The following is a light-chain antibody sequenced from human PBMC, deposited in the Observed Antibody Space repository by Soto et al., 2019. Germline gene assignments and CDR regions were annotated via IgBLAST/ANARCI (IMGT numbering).Light chain of an antibody. Sequence: EIVLTQSPGTLSLSPGDRATLSCRASQSVGSSYLAWYQQRPGQAPRLFIYGASYRAAGIPDRFSGSGSGTYFTLTINRLEPEDFAVYYCHQYGRSAIFTSGPGTTVDV. CDR3: HQYGRSAIFT. CDR1: QSVGSSY. J-gene: IGKJ3*01. V-gene: IGKV3-20*01. CDR2: GAS.